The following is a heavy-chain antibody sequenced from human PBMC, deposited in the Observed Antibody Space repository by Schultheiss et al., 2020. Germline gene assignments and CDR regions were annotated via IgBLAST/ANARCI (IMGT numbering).Heavy chain of an antibody. J-gene: IGHJ4*02. CDR2: ISGSAGYP. CDR1: GFTFSSYG. CDR3: ASREDGYMSLY. D-gene: IGHD5-24*01. Sequence: GGSLRLSCAASGFTFSSYGMHWVRQAPGKGLEWVSAISGSAGYPYYAVSVKGRFTISRDNAKNSLYLQMSSLRAEDTAVYYCASREDGYMSLYWGQGTLVTVSS. V-gene: IGHV3-21*01.